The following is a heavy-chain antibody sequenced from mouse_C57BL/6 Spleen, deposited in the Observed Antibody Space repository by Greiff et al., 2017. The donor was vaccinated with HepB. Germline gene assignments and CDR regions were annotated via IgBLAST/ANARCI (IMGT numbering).Heavy chain of an antibody. Sequence: QVQLQQPGAELVRPGSSVKLSCKASGYTFTSYWMDWVKQRPGQGLEWIGNIYPSDSETHYNQKFKDKATLTVDKSSSTAYMQLSSLTSEDSAVYYGARAGDWDAMDYWGQGTSVTVSS. CDR3: ARAGDWDAMDY. J-gene: IGHJ4*01. V-gene: IGHV1-61*01. CDR1: GYTFTSYW. CDR2: IYPSDSET. D-gene: IGHD4-1*01.